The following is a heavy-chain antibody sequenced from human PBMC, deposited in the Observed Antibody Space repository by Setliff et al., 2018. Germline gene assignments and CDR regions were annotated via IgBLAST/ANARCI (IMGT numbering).Heavy chain of an antibody. J-gene: IGHJ5*02. CDR1: GDTLTTYA. V-gene: IGHV1-2*02. D-gene: IGHD3-9*01. CDR3: ARDKNHIILQQLGFDP. Sequence: ASVKVSCKASGDTLTTYAIHWVRQAPGQGLEWMGWLNPDNGATGYAQRFQGRVTMSRDTSINTAYMDLRSLTSDDTALYYCARDKNHIILQQLGFDPWGQGTLVTVSS. CDR2: LNPDNGAT.